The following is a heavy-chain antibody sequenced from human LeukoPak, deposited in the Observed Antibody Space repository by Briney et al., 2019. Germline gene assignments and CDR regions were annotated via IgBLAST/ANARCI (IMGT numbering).Heavy chain of an antibody. V-gene: IGHV3-48*04. J-gene: IGHJ4*02. Sequence: GGSLRLSCAASGFTFSSYSMNWVRQAPGKGLEWVSYISSSSSTIYYADSVKGRFTISRDNAKNSLYLQMNSLRAEDTAVYYCARVDYGDYAGEDYWGQGTLVTVSS. D-gene: IGHD4-17*01. CDR3: ARVDYGDYAGEDY. CDR2: ISSSSSTI. CDR1: GFTFSSYS.